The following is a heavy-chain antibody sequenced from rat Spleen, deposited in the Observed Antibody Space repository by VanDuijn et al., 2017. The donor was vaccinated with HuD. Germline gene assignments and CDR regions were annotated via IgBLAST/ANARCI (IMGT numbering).Heavy chain of an antibody. CDR1: GFTFSNYY. J-gene: IGHJ2*01. Sequence: EVHLVESGGGLVQPGRSMKLSCAASGFTFSNYYMAWVRQSPTKGLEWVASISNGGGKTYYRDSVQGRLTISRDNSKSNLYLQMDSLRSEDTATYYCARDSTYASLDYWGQGVTVTVSS. D-gene: IGHD1-2*01. V-gene: IGHV5-25*01. CDR2: ISNGGGKT. CDR3: ARDSTYASLDY.